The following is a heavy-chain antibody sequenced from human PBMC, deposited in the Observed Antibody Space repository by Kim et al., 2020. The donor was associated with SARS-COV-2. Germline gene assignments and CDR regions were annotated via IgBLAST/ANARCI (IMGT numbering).Heavy chain of an antibody. Sequence: SQTLSLTCAISGDSVSSNSAAWNWIRQSPSRGLEWLGRTYYRSKWYNDYAVSVKSRITINPDTSKNQFSLQLNSVTPEDTAVYYCARDVESRSRWFVSYYYYGMDVWGQGTTVTVSS. CDR1: GDSVSSNSAA. D-gene: IGHD6-13*01. J-gene: IGHJ6*02. CDR3: ARDVESRSRWFVSYYYYGMDV. CDR2: TYYRSKWYN. V-gene: IGHV6-1*01.